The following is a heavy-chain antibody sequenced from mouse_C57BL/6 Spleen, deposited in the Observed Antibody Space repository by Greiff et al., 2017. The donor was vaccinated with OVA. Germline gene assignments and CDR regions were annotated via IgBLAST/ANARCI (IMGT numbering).Heavy chain of an antibody. Sequence: VKLVESGAELARPGASVKMSCKASGYTFTSYTMHWVKQRPGQGLEWIGYINPSSGYTKYNQKFKDKATLTADKSSSTAYMQLSSLTSEDSAVYYCAGDDYEDAMDYWGQGTSVTVSS. CDR2: INPSSGYT. CDR3: AGDDYEDAMDY. V-gene: IGHV1-4*01. D-gene: IGHD2-4*01. CDR1: GYTFTSYT. J-gene: IGHJ4*01.